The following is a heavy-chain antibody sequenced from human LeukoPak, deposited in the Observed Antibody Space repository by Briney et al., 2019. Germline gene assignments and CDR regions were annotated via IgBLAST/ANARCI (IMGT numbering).Heavy chain of an antibody. CDR2: ISYDGTNK. D-gene: IGHD6-19*01. CDR1: GFTFSKYG. CDR3: AKDRGTAVAGTNWFDP. V-gene: IGHV3-30*18. Sequence: PGRSLRLSCAASGFTFSKYGMHWVRQAPGKGLEWVALISYDGTNKFYAESVKARLTISRDNSKNTLSLQMNSLRAEDTAVYYCAKDRGTAVAGTNWFDPWGQGTLVTVSS. J-gene: IGHJ5*02.